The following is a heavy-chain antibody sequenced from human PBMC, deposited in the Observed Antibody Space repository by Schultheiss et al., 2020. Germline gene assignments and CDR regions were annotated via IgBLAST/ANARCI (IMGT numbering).Heavy chain of an antibody. Sequence: GGSLRLSCAPSGFTFSDYYINWIRQAPGKGLEWVATINQDGSETYYVDSVKGRFTISRDNAKSSLYLQLNSLSAEDTAVYYCSRQTRATGGDAFDIWGQGAMVTVAS. CDR2: INQDGSET. V-gene: IGHV3-7*01. J-gene: IGHJ3*02. CDR3: SRQTRATGGDAFDI. CDR1: GFTFSDYY. D-gene: IGHD1-1*01.